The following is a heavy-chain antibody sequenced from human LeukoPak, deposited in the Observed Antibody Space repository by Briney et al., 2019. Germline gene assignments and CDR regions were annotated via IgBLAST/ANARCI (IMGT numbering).Heavy chain of an antibody. J-gene: IGHJ5*02. Sequence: PSETLSLTCTVSGGSISSSSYYWGWIRQPPGKGLEWIGSIYYSGSTYYNPSLKSRVTISVDTSKNQFSLKLNSVTPEDTAVYYCAREGPPAAGTWWFDPWGQGTLVTVSS. CDR3: AREGPPAAGTWWFDP. V-gene: IGHV4-39*07. D-gene: IGHD6-13*01. CDR2: IYYSGST. CDR1: GGSISSSSYY.